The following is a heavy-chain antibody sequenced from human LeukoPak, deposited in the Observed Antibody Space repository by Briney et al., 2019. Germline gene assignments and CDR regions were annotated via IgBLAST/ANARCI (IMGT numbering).Heavy chain of an antibody. CDR2: VSYDGSEK. Sequence: GRSLRLSCAASGFTFSSYGIHWVRQAPGKGLEWVAVVSYDGSEKYYADSVKGRLTISRDKSKNTVSLQMNSLRAEDTAVYYCARRVWFGERIFDYRGQGTLVTVSS. CDR3: ARRVWFGERIFDY. CDR1: GFTFSSYG. V-gene: IGHV3-30*03. D-gene: IGHD3-10*01. J-gene: IGHJ4*02.